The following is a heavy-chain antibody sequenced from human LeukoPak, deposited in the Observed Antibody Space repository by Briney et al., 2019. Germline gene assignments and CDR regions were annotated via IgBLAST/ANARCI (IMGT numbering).Heavy chain of an antibody. D-gene: IGHD6-13*01. CDR1: GFTLSSYW. CDR3: ARDEIATHPFDC. CDR2: INSDGSST. J-gene: IGHJ4*02. V-gene: IGHV3-74*01. Sequence: PGGSLRLSCAASGFTLSSYWMHWVRQAPGKGLVWVSRINSDGSSTSYADSVKGRFTISRDNAKNTLYLQMDSLRAEDTAVYYCARDEIATHPFDCWGQGTLVTVSS.